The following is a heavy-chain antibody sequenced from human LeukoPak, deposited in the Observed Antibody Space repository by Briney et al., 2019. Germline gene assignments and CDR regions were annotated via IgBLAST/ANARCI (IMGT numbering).Heavy chain of an antibody. CDR3: ARGSWAGYCSSTSCYWFDP. D-gene: IGHD2-2*01. Sequence: ASVKVSCKASGGTFSSYAISWVRQAPGQGLEWMGGTIPIFGTANYAQKFQGRVTITADESTSTAYMELSSLRSEDTAVYYCARGSWAGYCSSTSCYWFDPWGQGTLVTVSS. CDR2: TIPIFGTA. CDR1: GGTFSSYA. V-gene: IGHV1-69*13. J-gene: IGHJ5*02.